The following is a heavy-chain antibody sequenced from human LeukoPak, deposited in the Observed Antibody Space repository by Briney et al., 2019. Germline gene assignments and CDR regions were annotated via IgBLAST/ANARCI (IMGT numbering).Heavy chain of an antibody. Sequence: SETLSLTCAVYGGSFSGYYWSWIRQPPGKGLEWIGEINHSGSTNYNPSLKSRVTISVDTSKSQFSLKLSSVTAADTAVYYCAREWGDFWSGYYGPRGWFDPWGQGTLVTVSS. CDR3: AREWGDFWSGYYGPRGWFDP. J-gene: IGHJ5*02. V-gene: IGHV4-34*01. CDR2: INHSGST. CDR1: GGSFSGYY. D-gene: IGHD3-3*01.